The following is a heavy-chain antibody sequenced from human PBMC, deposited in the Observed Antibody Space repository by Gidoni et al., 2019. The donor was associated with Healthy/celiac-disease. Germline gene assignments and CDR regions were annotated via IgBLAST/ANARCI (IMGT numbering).Heavy chain of an antibody. CDR1: GGSFSGYY. D-gene: IGHD5-18*01. CDR2: INHSGST. J-gene: IGHJ4*02. V-gene: IGHV4-34*01. CDR3: ASVDTAMVGDY. Sequence: QVQLQQWGAGLLQPSETLSLTCAVYGGSFSGYYWSWIRQPPGKGLEWIGEINHSGSTNYNPSLKSRVIISVDTSKNQFSLKLSSVTAADTAVYYCASVDTAMVGDYWGQGTLVTVSS.